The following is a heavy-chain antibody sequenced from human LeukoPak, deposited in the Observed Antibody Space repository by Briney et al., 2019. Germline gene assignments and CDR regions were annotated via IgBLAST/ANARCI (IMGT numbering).Heavy chain of an antibody. V-gene: IGHV4-34*01. CDR3: ARGSYDSSGYYAFDI. J-gene: IGHJ3*02. CDR1: GGSFSGYY. CDR2: ISHSGST. D-gene: IGHD3-22*01. Sequence: PSETLSLTRAVYGGSFSGYYWSWIRQPPGKGLEWIGEISHSGSTNYNPSLKSRVTISVDTSKNQFSLKLSSVTAADTAVYYCARGSYDSSGYYAFDIWGQGTMVTVSS.